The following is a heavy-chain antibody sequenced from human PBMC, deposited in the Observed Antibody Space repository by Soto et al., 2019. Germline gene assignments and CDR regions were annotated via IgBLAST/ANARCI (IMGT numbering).Heavy chain of an antibody. D-gene: IGHD2-8*01. CDR2: ISYDGSHT. V-gene: IGHV3-30*03. CDR1: GFTFSSYG. CDR3: VRLIGHSLLDS. J-gene: IGHJ5*01. Sequence: GGSLRLSCVASGFTFSSYGMHWVRQTPSKGLEWVSVISYDGSHTHYADSVRGRFTVSRDNSKSTVYLQMNTLRPDDTAVYYCVRLIGHSLLDSWGQGTLVIVSS.